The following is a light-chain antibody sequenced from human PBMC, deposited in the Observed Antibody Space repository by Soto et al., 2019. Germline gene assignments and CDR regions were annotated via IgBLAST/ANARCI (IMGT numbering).Light chain of an antibody. CDR1: QSISSW. V-gene: IGKV1-5*03. CDR2: KAS. Sequence: DIQMTQSPSTLSESVGTRVTITCRASQSISSWLAWYQKKPGKAPKLLIYKASSLESGVPSRFSGSGSGTEFTLTISSLQPDDFATYYCQQYNSYPSFGGGTKVEIK. J-gene: IGKJ4*01. CDR3: QQYNSYPS.